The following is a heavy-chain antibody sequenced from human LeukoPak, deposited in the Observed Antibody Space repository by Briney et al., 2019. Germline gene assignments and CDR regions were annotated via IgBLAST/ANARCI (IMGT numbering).Heavy chain of an antibody. CDR3: AREGSTVISPNWFDP. J-gene: IGHJ5*02. CDR2: INPNSGGT. CDR1: GYTFTGYY. V-gene: IGHV1-2*02. D-gene: IGHD4-17*01. Sequence: APVKVSCKASGYTFTGYYMHWVRQAPGQGLEWMGWINPNSGGTNYAQKFQGRVTMTRDTSTSTVYMELSSLRSEDTAVYYCAREGSTVISPNWFDPWGQGTLVTVSS.